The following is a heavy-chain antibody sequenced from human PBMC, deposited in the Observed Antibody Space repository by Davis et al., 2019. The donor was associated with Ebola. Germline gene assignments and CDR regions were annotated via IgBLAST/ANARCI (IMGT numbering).Heavy chain of an antibody. CDR2: IYYSGST. CDR3: AREYSSGSKDFDY. J-gene: IGHJ4*02. D-gene: IGHD6-19*01. CDR1: GYSINRGFT. Sequence: MPSETLSLTCTVSGYSINRGFTWGWIRQPPGKGLEWIGSIYYSGSTYYNPSLKSRVTISVDTSKNQFSLKLSSVTAADTAVYYCAREYSSGSKDFDYWGQGTLVTVSS. V-gene: IGHV4-38-2*02.